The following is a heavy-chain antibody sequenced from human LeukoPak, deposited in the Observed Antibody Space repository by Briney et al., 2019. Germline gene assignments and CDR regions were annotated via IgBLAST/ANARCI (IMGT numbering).Heavy chain of an antibody. J-gene: IGHJ6*02. CDR2: MYYSGST. CDR1: GGSISSSSYY. CDR3: ARQGIVVVPAAIHYYYGMDV. Sequence: SETLSLTCTVSGGSISSSSYYWGWIRQPPGKGLEWIGSMYYSGSTYYNPSLNSRLSISVDTSKNQFSLKLSSVTAADTAVYYCARQGIVVVPAAIHYYYGMDVWGQGTTVTVSS. V-gene: IGHV4-39*01. D-gene: IGHD2-2*01.